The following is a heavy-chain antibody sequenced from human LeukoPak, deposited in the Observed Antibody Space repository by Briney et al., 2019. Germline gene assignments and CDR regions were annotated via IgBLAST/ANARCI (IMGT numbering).Heavy chain of an antibody. J-gene: IGHJ4*02. V-gene: IGHV3-7*01. Sequence: PGGSLSLSCAASGFTFSGHWMSWVRQAPAKGLEWVAHMNGDGSQIYYMDFVKGRFTISRDNCKSTLYLQMNSMRAEDTAVYYCARDFYSVTTPSGYWGQGILVTVSS. CDR1: GFTFSGHW. CDR2: MNGDGSQI. CDR3: ARDFYSVTTPSGY. D-gene: IGHD4-17*01.